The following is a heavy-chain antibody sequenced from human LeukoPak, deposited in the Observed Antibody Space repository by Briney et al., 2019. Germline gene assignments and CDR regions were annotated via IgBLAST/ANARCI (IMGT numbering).Heavy chain of an antibody. J-gene: IGHJ5*02. CDR2: IYYSGST. V-gene: IGHV4-39*07. D-gene: IGHD2-2*01. CDR3: ARDRVNQLLSGWFDP. CDR1: GGSISSGGYY. Sequence: PSQTLSLTCTVSGGSISSGGYYWGWIRQPPGKGLEWFGCIYYSGSTYYNPSLKSRVTISVDTSKNQFSLKPSSVTAADTAVYYCARDRVNQLLSGWFDPWGQGTLVTVSS.